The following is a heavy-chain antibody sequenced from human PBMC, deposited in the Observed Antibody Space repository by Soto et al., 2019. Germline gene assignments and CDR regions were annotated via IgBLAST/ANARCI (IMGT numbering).Heavy chain of an antibody. V-gene: IGHV4-30-4*01. CDR2: IYYSGST. J-gene: IGHJ3*02. Sequence: SATLSITCTVSGGSVSSGDYYWSWIRQPPGKGLEWIGYIYYSGSTYYNPSLKNRVSISVDTSRNQFSLTLSSVTPADTAVYYCARERPYCSNGICYTHDAFDIWGQGTMVTVSS. CDR1: GGSVSSGDYY. D-gene: IGHD2-8*01. CDR3: ARERPYCSNGICYTHDAFDI.